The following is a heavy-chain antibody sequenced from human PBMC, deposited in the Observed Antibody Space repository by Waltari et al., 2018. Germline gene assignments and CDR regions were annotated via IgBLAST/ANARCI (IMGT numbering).Heavy chain of an antibody. V-gene: IGHV1-69-2*01. CDR2: GEPEDDET. CDR3: ATGPRDSSGYYYVGY. D-gene: IGHD3-22*01. CDR1: GYTFTDYY. Sequence: EVQLVQSGAEVKKPGATVKISCKASGYTFTDYYMHWVQQAPGTGLEWMGRGEPEDDETIYAEKFQCRVTITADTSSDTAYMELGSLRSEDTAVYYCATGPRDSSGYYYVGYWGQGTLVTVSS. J-gene: IGHJ4*02.